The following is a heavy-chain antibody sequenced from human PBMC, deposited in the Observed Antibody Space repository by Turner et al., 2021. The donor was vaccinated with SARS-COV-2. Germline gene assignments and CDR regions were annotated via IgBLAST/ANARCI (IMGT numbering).Heavy chain of an antibody. CDR3: AKGGWGAFDY. Sequence: EVQLLESVGGLVQPGGHLSLSCSSSGISSTRYSMSWVSQVPGTGLEWVSSISGSGVTTYYADSVKVRFTISRDSFNNMVYLQMNSLRADDMAVYYCAKGGWGAFDYWGQGILVIVSS. CDR2: ISGSGVTT. V-gene: IGHV3-23*01. J-gene: IGHJ4*02. D-gene: IGHD3-16*01. CDR1: GISSTRYS.